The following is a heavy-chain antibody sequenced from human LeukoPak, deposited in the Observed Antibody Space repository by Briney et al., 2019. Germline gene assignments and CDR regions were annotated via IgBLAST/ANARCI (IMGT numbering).Heavy chain of an antibody. Sequence: SVKVSCKASGGTFSSYAISWVRQAPGQGLEWMGGITPIFGIANYAQKFQGRVTITADKSTSTAYMELSSLRSEGTAVYYCASGIAAAGPLDYWGQGTLVTVSS. J-gene: IGHJ4*02. D-gene: IGHD6-13*01. V-gene: IGHV1-69*10. CDR2: ITPIFGIA. CDR3: ASGIAAAGPLDY. CDR1: GGTFSSYA.